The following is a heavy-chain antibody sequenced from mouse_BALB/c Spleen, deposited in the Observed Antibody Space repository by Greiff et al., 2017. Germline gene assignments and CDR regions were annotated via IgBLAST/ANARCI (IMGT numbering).Heavy chain of an antibody. V-gene: IGHV2-9*02. CDR2: IWAGGST. CDR1: GFSLTSYG. Sequence: QVQLKESGPGLVAPSQSLSITCTVSGFSLTSYGVHWVRQPPGKGLEWLGVIWAGGSTNYNSALMSRLSISKDNSKSQVFLKMNSLQTDDTAMYYCAREGGRGYDWFAYWGQGTLVTVSA. D-gene: IGHD2-2*01. CDR3: AREGGRGYDWFAY. J-gene: IGHJ3*01.